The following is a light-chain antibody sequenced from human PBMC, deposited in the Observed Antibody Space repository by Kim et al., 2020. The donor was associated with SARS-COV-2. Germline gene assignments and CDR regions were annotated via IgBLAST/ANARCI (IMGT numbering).Light chain of an antibody. CDR1: SLRTYC. Sequence: ALGQTVRITCQGDSLRTYCATWYQQKPGQAPILVIYGKNNRPSGIPDRFSGSSSGNTASLTVTGAQAVDEADYYCNSRDNSGDHVVFGGGTQLTVL. V-gene: IGLV3-19*01. CDR2: GKN. CDR3: NSRDNSGDHVV. J-gene: IGLJ2*01.